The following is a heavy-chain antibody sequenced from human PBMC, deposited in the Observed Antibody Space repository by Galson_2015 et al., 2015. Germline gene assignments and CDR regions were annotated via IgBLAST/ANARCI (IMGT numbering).Heavy chain of an antibody. Sequence: SVKVSCKASGGTFSSYTISWVRQAPGQGLEWVGRIIPILGIANYAQKFQGRVTITADKSTSTAYMELSSLRSEDTAVYYCARGYSGYDGYWGQGTLVTVSS. CDR2: IIPILGIA. D-gene: IGHD5-12*01. J-gene: IGHJ4*02. CDR3: ARGYSGYDGY. CDR1: GGTFSSYT. V-gene: IGHV1-69*02.